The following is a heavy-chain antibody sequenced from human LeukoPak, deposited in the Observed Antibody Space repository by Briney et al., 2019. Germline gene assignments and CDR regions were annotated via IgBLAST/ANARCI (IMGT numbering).Heavy chain of an antibody. Sequence: GPVKVSCKVSGYTLTELSMHWVRQAPGKGLEWMGGFDPEDGETIYAQKFQGRVTMTEDTSTDTAYMELSSLRSEDTAVYYCATLITTYYDFWSGYYRFGIDYWGQGTLVTVSS. D-gene: IGHD3-3*01. CDR3: ATLITTYYDFWSGYYRFGIDY. CDR2: FDPEDGET. V-gene: IGHV1-24*01. CDR1: GYTLTELS. J-gene: IGHJ4*02.